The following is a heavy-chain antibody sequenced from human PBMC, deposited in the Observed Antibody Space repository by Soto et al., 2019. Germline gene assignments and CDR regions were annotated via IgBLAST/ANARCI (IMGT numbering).Heavy chain of an antibody. Sequence: QVQLVQSGAEVKKPGASVKVSCKASGYTFTNYAMHWVRQAPGQRLEWMGWINAGNGNTKYSQKFQGRVTITRDTSASTAYMELSSLRSEDTAVYYCARDRLIVGATTCAFDIWGQGTKVTVSS. D-gene: IGHD1-26*01. CDR2: INAGNGNT. CDR3: ARDRLIVGATTCAFDI. J-gene: IGHJ3*02. CDR1: GYTFTNYA. V-gene: IGHV1-3*01.